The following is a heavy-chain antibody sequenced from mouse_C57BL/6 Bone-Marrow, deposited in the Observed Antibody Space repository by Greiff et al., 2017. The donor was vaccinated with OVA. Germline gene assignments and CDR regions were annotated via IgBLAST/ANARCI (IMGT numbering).Heavy chain of an antibody. Sequence: VQLQQPGAELVRPGTSVKLSCKASGYTFTSYWMHWVKQRPGQGLEWIGVIDPSDSYTNYNQKFKGKATLTVDTSSSTAYMQLSSLTSEDSAVYYCARPSGYWGQGTTLTVSS. CDR3: ARPSGY. J-gene: IGHJ2*01. CDR2: IDPSDSYT. CDR1: GYTFTSYW. V-gene: IGHV1-59*01.